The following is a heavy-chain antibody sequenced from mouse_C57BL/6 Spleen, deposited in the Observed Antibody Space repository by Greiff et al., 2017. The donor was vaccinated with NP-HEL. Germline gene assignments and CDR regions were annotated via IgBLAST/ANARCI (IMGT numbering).Heavy chain of an antibody. Sequence: QVQLQQSGPELVKPGASVKISCKASGYAFSSSWMNWVKQRPGKGLEWIGRIYPGDRDTNYNGKFKGKATLTADKSSSTAYMQLSSLTSEDSAVYFCAREYYGNSLYAMDYWGQGTSVTVSS. D-gene: IGHD2-1*01. V-gene: IGHV1-82*01. CDR3: AREYYGNSLYAMDY. CDR1: GYAFSSSW. J-gene: IGHJ4*01. CDR2: IYPGDRDT.